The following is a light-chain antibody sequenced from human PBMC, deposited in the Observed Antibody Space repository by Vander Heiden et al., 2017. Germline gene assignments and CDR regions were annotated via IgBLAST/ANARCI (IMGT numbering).Light chain of an antibody. CDR2: RNN. J-gene: IGLJ1*01. V-gene: IGLV1-47*01. CDR3: ASWDDSLSGLFV. Sequence: QSVLTQPPSASGTPGQRVTISCSGSSSNIGSNYVYWYQQLPGTAPKLLIYRNNQRPSGVPDRFSGSKSGSSASLAIRGLRSEDEADYYCASWDDSLSGLFVFGTGTKVTVL. CDR1: SSNIGSNY.